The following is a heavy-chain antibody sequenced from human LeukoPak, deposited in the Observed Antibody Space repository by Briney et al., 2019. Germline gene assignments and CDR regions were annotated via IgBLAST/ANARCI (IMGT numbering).Heavy chain of an antibody. V-gene: IGHV4-34*01. Sequence: SETLSLTCAVDGGSFSGFYWSWVHQTPGKGLEWIGDINLTGNTNYNPSLTDYNPSLKSRVTISVDSSNNELSLKVTSLTAADTGVYYCARVRHDPLDYGSYMDVWGKGTTVSVSS. D-gene: IGHD3-16*01. CDR2: INLTGNT. CDR1: GGSFSGFY. J-gene: IGHJ6*03. CDR3: ARVRHDPLDYGSYMDV.